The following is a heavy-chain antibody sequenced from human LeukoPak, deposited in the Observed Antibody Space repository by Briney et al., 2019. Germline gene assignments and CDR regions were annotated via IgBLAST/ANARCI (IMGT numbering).Heavy chain of an antibody. CDR3: ARDHGSCSSTSCYRPHNWFDP. Sequence: ASVKVSCKASGYTFTSYFMHWVRQAPGQGLEWMGGIIPIFGTANYAQKFQGRVTITTDESTSTAYMELSSLRSEDTAVYYCARDHGSCSSTSCYRPHNWFDPWGQGTLVTVSS. CDR1: GYTFTSYF. CDR2: IIPIFGTA. V-gene: IGHV1-69*05. J-gene: IGHJ5*02. D-gene: IGHD2-2*01.